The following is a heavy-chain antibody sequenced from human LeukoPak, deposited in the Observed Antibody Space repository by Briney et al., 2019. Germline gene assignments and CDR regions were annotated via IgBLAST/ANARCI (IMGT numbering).Heavy chain of an antibody. Sequence: GGSLRLSCAASGFTFSNYPFHWVRQAPGRGLEWMALISYDGSNKYIADSVKGRVTISRYNSKNTLYLQMNSLRAEDTAVFYCARGSNGSWRRGELALIAAFDIWGQGTMVTVSS. CDR3: ARGSNGSWRRGELALIAAFDI. V-gene: IGHV3-30*04. J-gene: IGHJ3*02. D-gene: IGHD3-16*02. CDR1: GFTFSNYP. CDR2: ISYDGSNK.